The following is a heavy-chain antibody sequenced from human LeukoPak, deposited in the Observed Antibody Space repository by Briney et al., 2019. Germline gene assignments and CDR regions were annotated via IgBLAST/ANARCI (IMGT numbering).Heavy chain of an antibody. CDR1: GGTFSSYA. Sequence: GASVKVSCKASGGTFSSYAISWVRQAPGQGLEWMGGIIPIFGTANYAQKFQGRVTITADESTSTAYMELSSLRSEDTAVYYCARDGHDFWSGYRYYFDYWGQGTLVTVSS. V-gene: IGHV1-69*13. CDR3: ARDGHDFWSGYRYYFDY. CDR2: IIPIFGTA. J-gene: IGHJ4*02. D-gene: IGHD3-3*01.